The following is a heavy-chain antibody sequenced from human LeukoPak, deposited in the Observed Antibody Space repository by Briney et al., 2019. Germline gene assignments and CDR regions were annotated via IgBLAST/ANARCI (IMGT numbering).Heavy chain of an antibody. CDR2: IYHSGST. J-gene: IGHJ3*02. Sequence: PSETLSLTCTVSGGSISSYYWSWIRQPPGKGLEWIGEIYHSGSTNYNPSLKSRVTISVDKSKNQFSLKLSSVTAADTAVYYCARKTYSSGRFDIWGQGTMVTVSS. CDR3: ARKTYSSGRFDI. D-gene: IGHD3-22*01. V-gene: IGHV4-59*12. CDR1: GGSISSYY.